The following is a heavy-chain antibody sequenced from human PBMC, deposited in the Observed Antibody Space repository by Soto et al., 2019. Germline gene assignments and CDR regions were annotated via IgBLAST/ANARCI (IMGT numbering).Heavy chain of an antibody. CDR2: IKSKTDGGTT. V-gene: IGHV3-15*01. CDR1: GFTLSNAW. D-gene: IGHD3-10*01. Sequence: EVQVVESGGGLVKPGGSLRLSCAVSGFTLSNAWMNWVRQAPGKGLEWVGRIKSKTDGGTTDYAAPVKGRFTISRDDSKNTLYLQMNSLKTEDTAVYYCTPNSILWFGEWDYWGQGTLVTVSS. J-gene: IGHJ4*02. CDR3: TPNSILWFGEWDY.